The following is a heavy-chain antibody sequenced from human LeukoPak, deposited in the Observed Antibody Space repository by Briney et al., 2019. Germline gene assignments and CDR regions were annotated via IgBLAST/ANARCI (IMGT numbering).Heavy chain of an antibody. CDR2: FSSASGSI. CDR1: GFTFSSYS. J-gene: IGHJ4*02. Sequence: GGSLRLSCAASGFTFSSYSMNWVRQAPGKGLEWVSYFSSASGSIYYADSVKGRFTISRDNSKNTLYLQMNSLRAEDTAIYYCYPQPVANIVVVPAVTEGGQGTLVTVSS. D-gene: IGHD2-2*01. CDR3: YPQPVANIVVVPAVTE. V-gene: IGHV3-48*01.